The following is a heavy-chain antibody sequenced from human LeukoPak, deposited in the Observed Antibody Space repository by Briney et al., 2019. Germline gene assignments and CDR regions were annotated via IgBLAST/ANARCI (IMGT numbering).Heavy chain of an antibody. CDR1: GGTFSSYA. V-gene: IGHV1-69*01. J-gene: IGHJ4*02. CDR3: ARESSRYSSGWYPLSYFDY. D-gene: IGHD6-19*01. Sequence: SVKVSCKASGGTFSSYAISWVRQAPRQGLEWTGAIIPIFGTANYAQKFQGRVTITADESTSTAYMELSSLRSEDTAVYYCARESSRYSSGWYPLSYFDYWGQGTLVTVSS. CDR2: IIPIFGTA.